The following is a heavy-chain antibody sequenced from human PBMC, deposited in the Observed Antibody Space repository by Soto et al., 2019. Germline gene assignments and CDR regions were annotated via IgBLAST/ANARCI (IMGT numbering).Heavy chain of an antibody. CDR2: IFHSGST. Sequence: SETLSLTCAVSGGSISSGGYSWSWIRQPPGKGLEWIGYIFHSGSTYYNPSLKSRVTISLDRSRNQFSLKLTSVTAADTAVYYCARVDPNLNFDYWGQGTLVTVSS. CDR1: GGSISSGGYS. V-gene: IGHV4-30-2*01. J-gene: IGHJ4*02. CDR3: ARVDPNLNFDY.